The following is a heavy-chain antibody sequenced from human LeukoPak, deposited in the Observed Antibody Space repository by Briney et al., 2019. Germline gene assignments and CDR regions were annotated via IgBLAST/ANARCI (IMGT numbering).Heavy chain of an antibody. Sequence: GSLRLSCAASGFTFSSYSMNWVRQAPGKGLEWVAFIRSDGYHTYYADSVKGRFTITRDNSKNTLYLQMNSLRLEDMAVYYCAKPSGSGVDYWGRGTRVTVSS. J-gene: IGHJ4*02. CDR3: AKPSGSGVDY. CDR1: GFTFSSYS. D-gene: IGHD1-26*01. V-gene: IGHV3-30*02. CDR2: IRSDGYHT.